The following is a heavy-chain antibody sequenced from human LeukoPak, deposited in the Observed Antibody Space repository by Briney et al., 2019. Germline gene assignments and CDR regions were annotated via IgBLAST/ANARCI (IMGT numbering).Heavy chain of an antibody. J-gene: IGHJ4*02. D-gene: IGHD5-18*01. Sequence: GGSLRLSCAASEFTISSYAMHWVRQAPGKGLEWVAVISYDGSNKYYADSVKGRFTISRDNSKNTLYLQMNSLRAEDTAVYYCARDFGSGTAMDTFDYWGQGTLVTVSS. CDR3: ARDFGSGTAMDTFDY. V-gene: IGHV3-30-3*01. CDR1: EFTISSYA. CDR2: ISYDGSNK.